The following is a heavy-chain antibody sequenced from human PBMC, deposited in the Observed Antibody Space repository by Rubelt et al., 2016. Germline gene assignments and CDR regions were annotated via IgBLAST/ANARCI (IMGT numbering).Heavy chain of an antibody. D-gene: IGHD3-22*01. CDR2: ISGSGGST. CDR3: AKDTYYDSSGYYYPDD. CDR1: GGSISSSSYY. J-gene: IGHJ4*02. V-gene: IGHV3-23*01. Sequence: LQLQESGPGLVKPSETLSLTCTVSGGSISSSSYYWGWIRQPPGKGLEWVSAISGSGGSTYYADSCKGRFTISRDNSKNTLYLQMNSLRAEDTAVYYCAKDTYYDSSGYYYPDDWGQGTLVTVSS.